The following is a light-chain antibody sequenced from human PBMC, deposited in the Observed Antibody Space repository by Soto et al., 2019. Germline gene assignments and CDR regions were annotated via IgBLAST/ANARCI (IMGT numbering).Light chain of an antibody. CDR2: YVS. CDR1: SSDVGSYNY. CDR3: SSYTSRSTVV. V-gene: IGLV2-14*03. J-gene: IGLJ2*01. Sequence: QSVLTQPASVSGSPGQSITISCTGTSSDVGSYNYVSWYQHHPGKAPKLMIYYVSNRPSGVSNRFSGSKSGNTASLTISGLQAEDEADYYCSSYTSRSTVVFGGGTQLTVL.